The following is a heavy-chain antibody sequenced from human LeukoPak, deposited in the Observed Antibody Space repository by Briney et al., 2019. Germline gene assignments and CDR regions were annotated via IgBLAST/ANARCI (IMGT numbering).Heavy chain of an antibody. D-gene: IGHD2-8*01. CDR2: IIPIFETT. V-gene: IGHV1-69*01. Sequence: ASVKVSCKFSTGAFDNYAVNWVRQAPGQGLEWMGAIIPIFETTNYAPKFRGRITITADGSTGTAYMDLSSLRSEDTAIYYCARSLRVSGDFDYWGQGTQVIAS. CDR1: TGAFDNYA. CDR3: ARSLRVSGDFDY. J-gene: IGHJ4*02.